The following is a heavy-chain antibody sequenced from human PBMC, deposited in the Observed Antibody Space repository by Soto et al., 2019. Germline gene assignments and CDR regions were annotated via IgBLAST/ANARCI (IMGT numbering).Heavy chain of an antibody. J-gene: IGHJ6*03. CDR1: GGTFSSYT. Sequence: ASVKVSCKASGGTFSSYTISWVRQAPGQGLEWMGRIIPILGIADYAQKFQGRVTITADKSTSTAYMELSSLRSEDTAVYYCARDHPNDYGDYFRKYYYMDVWGKGTTVTVSS. CDR3: ARDHPNDYGDYFRKYYYMDV. D-gene: IGHD4-17*01. V-gene: IGHV1-69*04. CDR2: IIPILGIA.